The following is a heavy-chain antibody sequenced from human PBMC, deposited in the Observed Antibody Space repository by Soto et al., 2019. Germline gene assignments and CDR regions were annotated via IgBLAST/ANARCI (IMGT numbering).Heavy chain of an antibody. V-gene: IGHV1-18*01. CDR3: ARGSLLGTSGPFDY. CDR2: NSAYNDNT. Sequence: GASVKVSCKSSGYTFTKFGISCVRHCPGQGLEWMGWNSAYNDNTNYAQKLQGRVTMTSDTSTSTAYMELRSLRSDDTAVYYCARGSLLGTSGPFDYWGQGALVTVSS. J-gene: IGHJ4*02. D-gene: IGHD7-27*01. CDR1: GYTFTKFG.